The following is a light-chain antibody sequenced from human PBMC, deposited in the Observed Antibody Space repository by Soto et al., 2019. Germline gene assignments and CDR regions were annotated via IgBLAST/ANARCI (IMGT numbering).Light chain of an antibody. CDR2: GAS. V-gene: IGKV3-20*01. Sequence: ELVLTQAPGTLSMSPGAIATLSGSSSQSLSSSSLAWYQQKPGQANRLLISGASSRAADITDRFSGSGSGTDFTLTIKRLEPEDFAVYYCQKYDSSPRKCGHGTKVDIK. J-gene: IGKJ1*01. CDR3: QKYDSSPRK. CDR1: QSLSSSS.